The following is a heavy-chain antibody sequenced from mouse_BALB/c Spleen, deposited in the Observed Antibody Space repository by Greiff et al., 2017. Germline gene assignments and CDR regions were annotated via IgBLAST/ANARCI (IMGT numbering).Heavy chain of an antibody. CDR1: GYTFTDYA. D-gene: IGHD1-1*01. Sequence: QVQLQQSGPELVRPGVSVKISCKGSGYTFTDYAMHWVKQSHAKSLEWIGVISTYSGNTNYNQKFKGKATMTVDKSSSTAYMELRSLTSEDTAVYYCARGIYYYGSSPRFAYWGQGTLVTVSA. V-gene: IGHV1-67*01. CDR2: ISTYSGNT. CDR3: ARGIYYYGSSPRFAY. J-gene: IGHJ3*01.